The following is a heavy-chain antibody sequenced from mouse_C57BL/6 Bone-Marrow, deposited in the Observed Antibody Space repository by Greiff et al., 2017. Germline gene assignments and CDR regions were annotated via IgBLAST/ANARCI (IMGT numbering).Heavy chain of an antibody. V-gene: IGHV1-18*01. J-gene: IGHJ2*01. CDR1: GYTFTDYN. Sequence: VQLKQSGPELVKPGASVKIPCKASGYTFTDYNMDWVKQSHGKSLEWIGDINPNNGGTIYNQKFKGKATLTVDKSSSTAYMELRSLTSEDTAVYYCARVGRDYSNYVFDYWGQGTTLTVSS. D-gene: IGHD2-5*01. CDR2: INPNNGGT. CDR3: ARVGRDYSNYVFDY.